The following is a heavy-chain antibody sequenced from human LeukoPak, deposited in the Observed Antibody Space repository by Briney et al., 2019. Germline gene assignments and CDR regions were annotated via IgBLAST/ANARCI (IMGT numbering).Heavy chain of an antibody. J-gene: IGHJ3*01. Sequence: PSETLSLTCAVYGGSFSGYYWSWIRQPPGKGLEWIGYIYYSGSTNYNPSLKSRVTISVDTSKNQFSLKLSSVTAADTAVYYCARVSYYYDPDGFDFWGQGTMVTVYS. CDR1: GGSFSGYY. CDR3: ARVSYYYDPDGFDF. D-gene: IGHD3-22*01. CDR2: IYYSGST. V-gene: IGHV4-59*01.